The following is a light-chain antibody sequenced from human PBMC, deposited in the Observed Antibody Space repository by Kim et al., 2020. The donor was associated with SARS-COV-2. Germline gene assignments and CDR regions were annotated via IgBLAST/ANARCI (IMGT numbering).Light chain of an antibody. CDR1: NNGNKG. CDR2: FDS. J-gene: IGLJ3*02. Sequence: APGKTDRITCGGNNNGNKGVHWYQQKPGQAPVLVIYFDSDRPSGIPERFSGSNSGNTATLTISRVEAGDEADYYCQVWDSISDHWVFGGGTQLTVL. CDR3: QVWDSISDHWV. V-gene: IGLV3-21*04.